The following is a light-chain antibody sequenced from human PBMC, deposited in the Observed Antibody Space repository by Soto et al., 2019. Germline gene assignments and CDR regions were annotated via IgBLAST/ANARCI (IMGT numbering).Light chain of an antibody. J-gene: IGKJ1*01. CDR2: GAS. V-gene: IGKV3-15*01. CDR3: QQHHNWPPWT. CDR1: QSVSSN. Sequence: EIVMTQYPATLSVSPGERVTLSCRASQSVSSNLAWYQQKPGQSPRLLIYGASTRATGIPARFSGSGSGTEFTLTISSLQSEDFAVYYCQQHHNWPPWTFGQGTKVDI.